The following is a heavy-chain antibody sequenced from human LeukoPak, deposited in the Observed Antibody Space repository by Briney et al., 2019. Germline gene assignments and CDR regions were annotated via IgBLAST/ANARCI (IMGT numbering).Heavy chain of an antibody. D-gene: IGHD4-11*01. Sequence: GGSLRLSCAASGFTFSSYAMHWVRQAPGKGLEWVAVISYDGSNKYYADSVKGRFTISRDNSKNTLYLQMNSLRAEDTAVYYCARDGGYSNYYYYYYMDVWGKGTTVTVSS. J-gene: IGHJ6*03. V-gene: IGHV3-30-3*01. CDR1: GFTFSSYA. CDR2: ISYDGSNK. CDR3: ARDGGYSNYYYYYYMDV.